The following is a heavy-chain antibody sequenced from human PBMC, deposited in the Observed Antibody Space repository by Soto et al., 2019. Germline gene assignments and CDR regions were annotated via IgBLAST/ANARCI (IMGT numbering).Heavy chain of an antibody. V-gene: IGHV1-18*01. D-gene: IGHD3-3*01. J-gene: IGHJ5*02. Sequence: ASVKVSCKASGYTFTSYGISWVRQAPGQGLEWMGWISAYNGNTNYAQKLRGRVTMTTDTSTSTAYMELRSLRSEDTAVYYCARQGRITALYWFDPWGQGTLVTVSS. CDR1: GYTFTSYG. CDR2: ISAYNGNT. CDR3: ARQGRITALYWFDP.